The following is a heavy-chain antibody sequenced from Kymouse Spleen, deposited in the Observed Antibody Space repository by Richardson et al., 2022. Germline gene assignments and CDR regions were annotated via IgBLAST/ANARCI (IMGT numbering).Heavy chain of an antibody. V-gene: IGHV4-34*01. D-gene: IGHD6-19*01. CDR3: ARGRVAGTGLGIFDY. J-gene: IGHJ4*02. CDR2: INHSGST. Sequence: QVQLQQWGAGLLKPSETLSLTCAVYGGSFSGYYWSWIRQPPGKGLEWIGEINHSGSTNYNPSLKSRVTISVDTSKNQFSLKLSSVTAADTAVYYCARGRVAGTGLGIFDYWGQGTLVTVSS. CDR1: GGSFSGYY.